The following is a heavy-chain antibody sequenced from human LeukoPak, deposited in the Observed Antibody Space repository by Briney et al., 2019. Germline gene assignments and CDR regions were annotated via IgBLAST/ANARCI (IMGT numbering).Heavy chain of an antibody. CDR1: EFSLNTYN. D-gene: IGHD6-13*01. CDR2: ISYTGTYI. V-gene: IGHV3-21*01. Sequence: PGGSLRLSCAASEFSLNTYNMNWVRQAPGRGLEWVSSISYTGTYIYYADSVKGRFTISRDNAKNSLYLQMNSLRAEDTAVYYCATSSSFDWGQGTLVTVPS. CDR3: ATSSSFD. J-gene: IGHJ4*02.